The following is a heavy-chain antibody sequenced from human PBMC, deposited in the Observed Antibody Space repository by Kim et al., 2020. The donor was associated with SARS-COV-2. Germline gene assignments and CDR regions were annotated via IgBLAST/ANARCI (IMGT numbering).Heavy chain of an antibody. Sequence: ASVKVSCKASGYTFTSYGISWVRQAPGQGLEWMGWISAYNGNTNYAQKLQGRVTMTTDTSTSTAYMELRSLRSDDTAVYYCARDSFQDSSGYYYDYYYGMDVWGQGTTVTVSS. V-gene: IGHV1-18*01. CDR3: ARDSFQDSSGYYYDYYYGMDV. D-gene: IGHD3-22*01. CDR1: GYTFTSYG. CDR2: ISAYNGNT. J-gene: IGHJ6*02.